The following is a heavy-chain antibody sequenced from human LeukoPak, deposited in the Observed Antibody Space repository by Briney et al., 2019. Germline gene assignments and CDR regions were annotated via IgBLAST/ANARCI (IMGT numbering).Heavy chain of an antibody. CDR2: ISYSGRT. CDR1: GGSISIYY. CDR3: ARANSLGNWYFDL. J-gene: IGHJ2*01. D-gene: IGHD3-16*01. V-gene: IGHV4-59*01. Sequence: SSETLSLTCTVSGGSISIYYWTWIRQPPGKGQEWIGHISYSGRTNYNPSLKSRVAISLDTSKKQFSLKLSSVTAADTAVYYCARANSLGNWYFDLWGRGTLVTVSS.